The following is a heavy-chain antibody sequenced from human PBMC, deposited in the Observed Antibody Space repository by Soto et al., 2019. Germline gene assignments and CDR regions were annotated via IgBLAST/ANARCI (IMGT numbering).Heavy chain of an antibody. D-gene: IGHD1-26*01. J-gene: IGHJ4*02. CDR1: GFTFSSYA. V-gene: IGHV3-64*01. CDR2: ISTNGGST. CDR3: ARGQTWAPFDY. Sequence: EVQLVESGGGLVQPGGSLRLSCTASGFTFSSYAMHWVRQAPGKGLECVSAISTNGGSTYYANSVKGRFTISRDNSKSTLYLQMGSLRAEDLAVYYCARGQTWAPFDYWGQGTLVTVSP.